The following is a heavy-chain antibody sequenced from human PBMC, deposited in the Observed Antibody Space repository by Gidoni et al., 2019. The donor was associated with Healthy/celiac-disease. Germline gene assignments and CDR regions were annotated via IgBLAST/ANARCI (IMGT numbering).Heavy chain of an antibody. Sequence: QLQLQESGPGLVKPSETLSLTCTVSGGSISSSSYYWGWIRQPPGKGLEWIGSIYYSGSTYYNPSLKSRVTISVDTSKNQFSLKLSSVTAADTAVYYCAKVVSPFGQIPYGMDVWGQGTTVTVSS. J-gene: IGHJ6*02. V-gene: IGHV4-39*01. CDR2: IYYSGST. D-gene: IGHD2-15*01. CDR3: AKVVSPFGQIPYGMDV. CDR1: GGSISSSSYY.